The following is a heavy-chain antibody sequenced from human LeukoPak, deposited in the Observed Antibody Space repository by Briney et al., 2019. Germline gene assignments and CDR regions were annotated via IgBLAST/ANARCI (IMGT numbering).Heavy chain of an antibody. CDR2: ISAYNGNT. D-gene: IGHD5-24*01. J-gene: IGHJ3*02. CDR1: GYTFTSYG. CDR3: AKDRGLLWLQSNLPDI. V-gene: IGHV1-18*01. Sequence: ASVKVSCKASGYTFTSYGISWVRQAPGQGLEWMGWISAYNGNTNYAQKLQGRVTMTTDTSTSTAYMELRSLRSDDTAVYYCAKDRGLLWLQSNLPDIWGQGTMVTVSS.